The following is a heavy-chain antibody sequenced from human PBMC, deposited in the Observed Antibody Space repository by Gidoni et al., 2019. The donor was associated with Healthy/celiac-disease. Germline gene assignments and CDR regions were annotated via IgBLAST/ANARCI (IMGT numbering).Heavy chain of an antibody. V-gene: IGHV3-7*01. D-gene: IGHD3-16*01. J-gene: IGHJ3*02. CDR3: ARESPRFGSDSEAFDI. CDR2: IKQDGSEK. Sequence: MNEVRQAPGKGLEWVANIKQDGSEKYYVDSVKGRFTISRDNAKNSLYLQMNSLRAEDTAVYYCARESPRFGSDSEAFDIWGQGTMVTVSS.